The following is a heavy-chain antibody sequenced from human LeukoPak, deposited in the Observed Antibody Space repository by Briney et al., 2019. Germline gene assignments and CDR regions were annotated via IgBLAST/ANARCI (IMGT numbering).Heavy chain of an antibody. J-gene: IGHJ4*02. V-gene: IGHV3-21*01. CDR3: ARAVPGFDS. Sequence: PGGSLRLSCAGSGFTFSDFTINWVRQAPGKGLEWVSCVGGSSDPYIYYADSVRGRFTISRDNSKNSVYLQMDSLRDEDTAVYYCARAVPGFDSWGQGTLVTVSS. CDR2: VGGSSDPYI. CDR1: GFTFSDFT.